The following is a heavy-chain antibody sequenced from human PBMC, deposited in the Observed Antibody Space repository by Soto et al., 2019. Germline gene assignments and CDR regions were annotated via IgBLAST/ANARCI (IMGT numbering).Heavy chain of an antibody. CDR1: GFTVSSNY. V-gene: IGHV3-66*01. D-gene: IGHD3-22*01. J-gene: IGHJ6*02. CDR2: IYSGGST. CDR3: AKAAYDSSGYYSSYGMDV. Sequence: PGGSLRLSCAASGFTVSSNYMSWVRQAPGKGLEWVSAIYSGGSTYYADSVKGRFTISRDNSKNTLYLQMNSLRAEDTAVYYCAKAAYDSSGYYSSYGMDVWGQGTTVTVSS.